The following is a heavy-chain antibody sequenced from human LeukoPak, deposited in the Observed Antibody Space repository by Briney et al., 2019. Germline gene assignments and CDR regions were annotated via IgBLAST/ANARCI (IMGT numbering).Heavy chain of an antibody. CDR2: IRYDGSNK. V-gene: IGHV3-30*02. J-gene: IGHJ6*03. D-gene: IGHD2-2*02. CDR3: AKEGRDIVVVPAAILYYYYYYMDV. Sequence: GGSLRLSCAASGFTFSSYGMHWVRQAPGKGLEWVAFIRYDGSNKYYADSVKGRFTISRDNSKNTLYLQMNSLRAEDTAAYYCAKEGRDIVVVPAAILYYYYYYMDVWGKGTTVTVSS. CDR1: GFTFSSYG.